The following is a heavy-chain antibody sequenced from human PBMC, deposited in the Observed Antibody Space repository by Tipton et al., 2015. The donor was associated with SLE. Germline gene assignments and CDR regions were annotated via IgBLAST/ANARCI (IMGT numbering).Heavy chain of an antibody. D-gene: IGHD6-13*01. CDR3: ARQYSSSPHYFDY. J-gene: IGHJ4*02. V-gene: IGHV3-30-3*01. CDR2: ISYDGSNK. Sequence: SLRLSCAASGFTFSSYAMHWVRQAPGKGLEWVAVISYDGSNKYYADSVKGRFTISRDNSKNTLYLQMNSLRAEDTAVYYSARQYSSSPHYFDYWGQGTLVTVSS. CDR1: GFTFSSYA.